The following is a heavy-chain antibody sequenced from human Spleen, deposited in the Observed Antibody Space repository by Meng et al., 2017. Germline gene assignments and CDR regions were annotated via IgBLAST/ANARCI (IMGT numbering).Heavy chain of an antibody. CDR1: GGSISSGDYY. CDR2: IYYSGST. D-gene: IGHD4-17*01. Sequence: QLQLQEPGPGLVKPPQTLPLTSTVSGGSISSGDYYWSWIRQPPGKGLEWIGYIYYSGSTYYNPSLKSRVTISVDTSKNQFSLKLSSVTAADTAVYYCASSMTTVTAKIDYWGQGTLVTVSS. J-gene: IGHJ4*02. CDR3: ASSMTTVTAKIDY. V-gene: IGHV4-30-4*01.